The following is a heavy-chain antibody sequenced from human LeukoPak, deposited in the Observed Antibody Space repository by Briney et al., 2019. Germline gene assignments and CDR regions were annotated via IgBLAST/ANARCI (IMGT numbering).Heavy chain of an antibody. J-gene: IGHJ5*02. D-gene: IGHD3-22*01. CDR3: ASLDSSRDWCDP. Sequence: SETLSLTSTVSGGFISSHYWSLIRQPPGKGLEWIGYIYYSGSTNYNPSLKSRVTVSVDTSKNQFSLKLSSVTAADTAVYYCASLDSSRDWCDPWGQGTLVTVSS. CDR1: GGFISSHY. V-gene: IGHV4-59*11. CDR2: IYYSGST.